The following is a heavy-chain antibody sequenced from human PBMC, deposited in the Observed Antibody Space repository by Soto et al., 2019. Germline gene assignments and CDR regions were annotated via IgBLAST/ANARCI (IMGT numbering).Heavy chain of an antibody. J-gene: IGHJ6*02. Sequence: SETLSLTCTVSGGSISSGDYYWSWIRQPPWKGLEWIGYIYYSGSTYYNPSLKSRVTISVDTSKNQFSLKLSSVAAADTAVYYCAREGVVVVAAASYYYYYGMDVWGQGXTVTVSS. CDR3: AREGVVVVAAASYYYYYGMDV. CDR2: IYYSGST. D-gene: IGHD2-15*01. V-gene: IGHV4-30-4*01. CDR1: GGSISSGDYY.